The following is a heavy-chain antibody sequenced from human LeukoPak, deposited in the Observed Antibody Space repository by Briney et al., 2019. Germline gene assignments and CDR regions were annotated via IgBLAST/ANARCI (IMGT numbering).Heavy chain of an antibody. CDR1: GFIFDDYA. CDR2: ISGDGGST. Sequence: PGGSLRLSCAASGFIFDDYAMHWVRQAPGKGLEWVSLISGDGGSTFYADSVRGRFTISRDNSKKSLSLQMNSLTTEDTALYYCAKEEYSHTTNYFDNWGQGILVTVSS. CDR3: AKEEYSHTTNYFDN. D-gene: IGHD2-8*01. V-gene: IGHV3-43*02. J-gene: IGHJ4*02.